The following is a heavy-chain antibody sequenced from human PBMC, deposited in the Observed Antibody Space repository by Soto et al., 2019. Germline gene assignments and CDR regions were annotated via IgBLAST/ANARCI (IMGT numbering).Heavy chain of an antibody. CDR2: ISTSDGNT. Sequence: QVQLVQSGPEVKKPGASVKVSCKTSGYTFTNFGISWVRQAPGQGPEWMGWISTSDGNTNYAQKIQERVTMTTDTSTTTAYMEVRSLTFDDTAVYYCARWACASNDWYLGALDIWGQGTLVTVSS. D-gene: IGHD6-19*01. CDR1: GYTFTNFG. CDR3: ARWACASNDWYLGALDI. J-gene: IGHJ3*02. V-gene: IGHV1-18*04.